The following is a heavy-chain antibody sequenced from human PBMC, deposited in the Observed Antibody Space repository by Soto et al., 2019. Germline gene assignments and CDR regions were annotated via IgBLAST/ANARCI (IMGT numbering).Heavy chain of an antibody. CDR1: GGIFSTYA. CDR2: SIPIFGTP. CDR3: ARDLDYYGSGNYYNRIDF. V-gene: IGHV1-69*01. J-gene: IGHJ4*02. D-gene: IGHD3-10*01. Sequence: QVQLVQSGAEVKKPGSSVKVSCKASGGIFSTYAISWLRQAPGHGLEWMGGSIPIFGTPNYAQRFQGRVTIPADESTSTDYMELSRLGSEDTAVYYCARDLDYYGSGNYYNRIDFWGQGSLVTVTS.